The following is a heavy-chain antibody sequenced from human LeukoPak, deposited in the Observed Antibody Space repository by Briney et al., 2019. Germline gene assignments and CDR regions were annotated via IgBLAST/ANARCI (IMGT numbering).Heavy chain of an antibody. Sequence: GGSLRLSCAASGFTFSSYSMNWVRQAPGKGLEWVSSISSSSSYIYYADSVKGRFTISRDNAKNSLYLQMNSLRAEDTALYYCARPRHSGGSYSGPLDYWGQGTLVTVSS. CDR2: ISSSSSYI. D-gene: IGHD1-26*01. CDR1: GFTFSSYS. CDR3: ARPRHSGGSYSGPLDY. V-gene: IGHV3-21*04. J-gene: IGHJ4*02.